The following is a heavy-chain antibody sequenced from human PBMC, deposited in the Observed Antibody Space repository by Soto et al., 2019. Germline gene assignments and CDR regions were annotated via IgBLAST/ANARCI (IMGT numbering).Heavy chain of an antibody. J-gene: IGHJ6*01. V-gene: IGHV4-34*01. CDR3: AGHIYYGAGGYFYRTYGMDV. CDR2: INHSGIT. Sequence: SETLSLTCAVYGGSFSGYYCSWIRQPPWKGLQWIGEINHSGITNYNPSLKSRVTISVDTSKNQFSLKLSYMTAADTAVYYCAGHIYYGAGGYFYRTYGMDVGGQGTKV. D-gene: IGHD3-10*01. CDR1: GGSFSGYY.